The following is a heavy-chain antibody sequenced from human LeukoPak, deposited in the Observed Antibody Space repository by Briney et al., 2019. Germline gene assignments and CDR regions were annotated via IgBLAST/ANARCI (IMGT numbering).Heavy chain of an antibody. CDR2: IQYSGST. Sequence: SETLSLTCTVSGGSISSYYWSWIRQPPGKGLEWIGYIQYSGSTNYNPSLKSRVTISVDTSKNQFSLKLSSVTAADTAVYYCARGGGYDSDYWGQGTLVTVSS. CDR3: ARGGGYDSDY. V-gene: IGHV4-59*12. D-gene: IGHD5-12*01. CDR1: GGSISSYY. J-gene: IGHJ4*02.